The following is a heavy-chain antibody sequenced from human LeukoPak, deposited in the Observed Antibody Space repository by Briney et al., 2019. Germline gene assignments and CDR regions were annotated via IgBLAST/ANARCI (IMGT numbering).Heavy chain of an antibody. D-gene: IGHD3-9*01. CDR2: ISYDGSNK. V-gene: IGHV3-30*18. J-gene: IGHJ4*02. Sequence: PGGSLRLSCAASGFTFSSYGMHWVRQAPGKGLEWVAVISYDGSNKYYADSVKGRFTISRDNSKNTLYLQKNSLRAEDTAVYYCAKEPLSRLRYFADWGQGTLVTVSS. CDR3: AKEPLSRLRYFAD. CDR1: GFTFSSYG.